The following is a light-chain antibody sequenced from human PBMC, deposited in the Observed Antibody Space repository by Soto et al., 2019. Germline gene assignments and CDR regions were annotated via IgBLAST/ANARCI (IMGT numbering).Light chain of an antibody. J-gene: IGKJ1*01. Sequence: DIVMTQSPDSLAVSLGERATINCKSSQSVLYSSNNKNDLAWYQQKQGQPPKLLIYWASTRESGVPDRFSGSGSGTDFTLPISSLQADDVAVYYCQQYYSTPLTFGQGTKVEIK. CDR2: WAS. V-gene: IGKV4-1*01. CDR1: QSVLYSSNNKND. CDR3: QQYYSTPLT.